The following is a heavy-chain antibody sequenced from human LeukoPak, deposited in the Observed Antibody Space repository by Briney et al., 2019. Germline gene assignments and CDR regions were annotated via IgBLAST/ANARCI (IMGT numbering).Heavy chain of an antibody. J-gene: IGHJ4*02. CDR2: IYRGGGT. V-gene: IGHV3-53*01. CDR1: GFTVSSNY. CDR3: TGRIAVAFGDY. Sequence: GGSLRLSCAVSGFTVSSNYMSWVRQAPGKGLEWVSVIYRGGGTDYADSVKGRFTTSRDNSKNTLHLQMNSLSAEDTAVYYCTGRIAVAFGDYWGQGALVTVSS. D-gene: IGHD6-19*01.